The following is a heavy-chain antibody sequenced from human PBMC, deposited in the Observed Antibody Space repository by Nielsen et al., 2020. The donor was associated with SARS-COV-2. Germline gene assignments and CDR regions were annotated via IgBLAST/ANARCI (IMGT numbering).Heavy chain of an antibody. CDR1: GFTFDDYA. CDR2: ISWNSGSI. J-gene: IGHJ3*02. Sequence: GGSLRLSCAASGFTFDDYAMHWVRQAPGKGLEWVSGISWNSGSIGYADSVKGRFTISRDNAKNSLYLQMNSLRAEDTALYYCAKDGSDAFDIWGQGTMVTVSS. V-gene: IGHV3-9*01. CDR3: AKDGSDAFDI.